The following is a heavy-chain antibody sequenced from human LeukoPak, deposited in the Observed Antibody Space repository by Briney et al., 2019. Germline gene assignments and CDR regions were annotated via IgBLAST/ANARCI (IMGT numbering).Heavy chain of an antibody. CDR1: GFTFSSYE. CDR2: ISSSGSTI. D-gene: IGHD2-15*01. CDR3: ASPGWWDYYYYGMDV. Sequence: GGSLRLSCAASGFTFSSYEMSWVRQAPGKGLEWVSYISSSGSTIYYADSVKGRFTISRDNAKNSLYLQMNSLRAEDTAVYYCASPGWWDYYYYGMDVWGQGTTVTVSS. V-gene: IGHV3-48*03. J-gene: IGHJ6*02.